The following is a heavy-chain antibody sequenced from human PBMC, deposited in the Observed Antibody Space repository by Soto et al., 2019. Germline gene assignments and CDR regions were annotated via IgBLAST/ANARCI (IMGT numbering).Heavy chain of an antibody. CDR1: GFTFSSYA. D-gene: IGHD1-26*01. Sequence: SLRLSCAASGFTFSSYAVSWVRQAPGKGPEWISSISGSGSTIYYADSVKGRFTISRDNSKNTLYLQMSSLRAEDTAVYYCAKDVEGGSLFRGAFDYWGQGTQVTVSS. J-gene: IGHJ4*02. CDR2: ISGSGSTI. CDR3: AKDVEGGSLFRGAFDY. V-gene: IGHV3-23*01.